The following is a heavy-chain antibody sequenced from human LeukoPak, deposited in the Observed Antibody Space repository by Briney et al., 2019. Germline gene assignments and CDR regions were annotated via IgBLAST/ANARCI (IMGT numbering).Heavy chain of an antibody. CDR3: ARGGDGGDPTADY. CDR1: GGSISNSY. CDR2: FHDSEST. D-gene: IGHD3-10*01. Sequence: PSETLSLTCTVSGGSISNSYWSWIRQPPGKGLEWIGFFHDSESTNYNPSLKSRVSISLDTSKNQVSLWLSSVTAADTAVYYCARGGDGGDPTADYWGQGTLVTVSS. J-gene: IGHJ4*02. V-gene: IGHV4-59*01.